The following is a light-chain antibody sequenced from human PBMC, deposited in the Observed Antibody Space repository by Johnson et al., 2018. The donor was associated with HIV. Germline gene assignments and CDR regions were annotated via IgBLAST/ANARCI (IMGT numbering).Light chain of an antibody. J-gene: IGLJ1*01. CDR2: DNN. V-gene: IGLV1-51*01. CDR1: SSNIGNNY. Sequence: QSVLTQPPSVSAAPGQKVTISCSGSSSNIGNNYVSWYQQLPGTAPKLLIYDNNKRPSGIPDRFSGSKSGTSATLGITGLQTGDEADYYCGTWDNSLTTGGVFGTGTNVTVI. CDR3: GTWDNSLTTGGV.